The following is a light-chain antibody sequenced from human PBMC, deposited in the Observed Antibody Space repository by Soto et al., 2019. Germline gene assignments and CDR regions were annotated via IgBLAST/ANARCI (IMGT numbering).Light chain of an antibody. Sequence: QSLLTHPPSASGTPGQRVTISCSGSSSNIGPNTVNWYQQVPGTSPKLIIFGNTQRPSGVPDRFSGSKSGPSASLAISGLQSEDEADYYCAAWDDSRSGYVFGTGTKVTVL. J-gene: IGLJ1*01. CDR1: SSNIGPNT. V-gene: IGLV1-44*01. CDR3: AAWDDSRSGYV. CDR2: GNT.